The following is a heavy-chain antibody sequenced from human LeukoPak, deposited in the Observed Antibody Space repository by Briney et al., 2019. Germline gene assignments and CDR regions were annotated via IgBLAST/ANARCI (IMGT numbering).Heavy chain of an antibody. CDR3: ARSDVVVVTATTHSDY. CDR1: GYTFTAYY. Sequence: ASVKVSYKASGYTFTAYYIHWVRQAPGQGLEWMGWINPNSGGTNYAQNFQGRVTMTSDTSTYTTHMELSRLRSDDTAVYYCARSDVVVVTATTHSDYWGQGTLVTVSS. V-gene: IGHV1-2*02. J-gene: IGHJ4*02. D-gene: IGHD2-15*01. CDR2: INPNSGGT.